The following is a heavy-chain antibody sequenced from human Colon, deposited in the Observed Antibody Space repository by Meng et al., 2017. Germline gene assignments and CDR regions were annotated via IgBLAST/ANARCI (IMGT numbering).Heavy chain of an antibody. CDR2: ISSSGSTT. D-gene: IGHD2-2*01. J-gene: IGHJ4*02. CDR1: GFTFSTYE. Sequence: GESLKISCAASGFTFSTYEMNWVRQAPGKGLEWVSFISSSGSTTYYADSVKGRFTISRDNAKNSLYLQLNSLRVEDTAVYYCTRRYCSSTSCTNDYWGQGTLATFPS. V-gene: IGHV3-48*03. CDR3: TRRYCSSTSCTNDY.